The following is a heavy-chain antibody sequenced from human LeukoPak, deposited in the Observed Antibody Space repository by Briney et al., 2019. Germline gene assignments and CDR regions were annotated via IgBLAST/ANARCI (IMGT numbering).Heavy chain of an antibody. V-gene: IGHV3-53*04. CDR1: GFTFSSYS. CDR3: ASAGYASWFDP. CDR2: IYSDGTT. J-gene: IGHJ5*02. D-gene: IGHD3-16*01. Sequence: GGSLRLSCAASGFTFSSYSVNWVRQAPGKGLEWVSTIYSDGTTYYADSVKGRFTISRHNSKNTRYLQMNSLRAEDTAVYYCASAGYASWFDPWGQGTLVTVSS.